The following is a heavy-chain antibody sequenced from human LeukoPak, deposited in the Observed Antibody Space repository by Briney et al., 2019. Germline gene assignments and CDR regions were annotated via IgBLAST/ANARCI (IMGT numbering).Heavy chain of an antibody. J-gene: IGHJ4*02. Sequence: ASVKVSCKASGYTFTGYYMHWVRQAPGQGLEWMGWINPNSGGTNYAQKFQGRVTMTRDTSISTAYMELSRLRSDDTAVYYCAREPNDILTTYYVNAGLPNWGQGTLVTVSS. D-gene: IGHD3-9*01. CDR3: AREPNDILTTYYVNAGLPN. V-gene: IGHV1-2*02. CDR2: INPNSGGT. CDR1: GYTFTGYY.